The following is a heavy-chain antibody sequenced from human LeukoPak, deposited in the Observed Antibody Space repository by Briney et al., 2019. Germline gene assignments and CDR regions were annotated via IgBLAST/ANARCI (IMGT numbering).Heavy chain of an antibody. CDR3: ARGSGWYNY. V-gene: IGHV4-59*01. CDR2: IYYSGST. D-gene: IGHD6-19*01. CDR1: XGXXXSXX. Sequence: CTVXXGXXXSXXWSXXXQXXXXGLEWIGYIYYSGSTNYNPSFTSRVTISVDTSKNQFSLKLSSVTAADTAVYYCARGSGWYNYWGQGTLVTVSS. J-gene: IGHJ4*02.